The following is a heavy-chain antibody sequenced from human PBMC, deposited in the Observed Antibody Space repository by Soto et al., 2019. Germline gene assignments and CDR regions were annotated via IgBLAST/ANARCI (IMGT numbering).Heavy chain of an antibody. J-gene: IGHJ4*02. CDR1: GGSISSGGYY. D-gene: IGHD3-10*01. Sequence: QVQLQESGPGLVKPSQTLSLTCTVSGGSISSGGYYWSWIRQHPGKGLEWIGYIYYSGSTYYNPSLKRRVTISVDTSKNQFSLKLSSVTAADTAVYYCARDERGDGYPFDYWGQGTLVTVSS. V-gene: IGHV4-31*03. CDR3: ARDERGDGYPFDY. CDR2: IYYSGST.